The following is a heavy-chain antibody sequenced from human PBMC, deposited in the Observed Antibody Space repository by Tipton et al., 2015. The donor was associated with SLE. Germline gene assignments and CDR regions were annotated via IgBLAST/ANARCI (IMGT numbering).Heavy chain of an antibody. D-gene: IGHD1-26*01. CDR2: ISSGSSPI. CDR1: GFTFSSYS. V-gene: IGHV3-48*01. Sequence: SLRLSCAASGFTFSSYSTHWVRQAPGKGLEWVSYISSGSSPIYYADSVKGRFTISRDNAKNSLYLQMNSLRAEDTAVYYCAIDSEWEPSFFDYWGQGALVAVSS. J-gene: IGHJ4*02. CDR3: AIDSEWEPSFFDY.